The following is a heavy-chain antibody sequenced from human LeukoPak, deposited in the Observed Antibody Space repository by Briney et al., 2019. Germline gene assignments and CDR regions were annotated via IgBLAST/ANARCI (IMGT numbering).Heavy chain of an antibody. Sequence: ASVKVSCKASGYTFTSYGISWVRQAPGQGLEWMGWISAYNGNTNYAQKLQGRVTMTTDTSTSTAYMELRSLRPDDTAVYYCARVSYYSSSSHLDYWGQGTLVTVSS. CDR1: GYTFTSYG. D-gene: IGHD6-6*01. CDR2: ISAYNGNT. J-gene: IGHJ4*02. V-gene: IGHV1-18*01. CDR3: ARVSYYSSSSHLDY.